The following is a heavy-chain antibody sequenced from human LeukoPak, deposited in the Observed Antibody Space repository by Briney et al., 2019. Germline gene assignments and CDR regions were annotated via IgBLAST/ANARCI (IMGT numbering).Heavy chain of an antibody. CDR3: ARDDIANGDLDYLDF. Sequence: GGSLRLSCVASGFTFSRYWMSWVRQAPGKGLEYMGNINQDGGAKSYVDSVRGRFTISRDNAQNSLYLQMNSLRAEDTAVYYCARDDIANGDLDYLDFWGQGTLVTVSS. CDR1: GFTFSRYW. CDR2: INQDGGAK. D-gene: IGHD4-17*01. J-gene: IGHJ4*02. V-gene: IGHV3-7*01.